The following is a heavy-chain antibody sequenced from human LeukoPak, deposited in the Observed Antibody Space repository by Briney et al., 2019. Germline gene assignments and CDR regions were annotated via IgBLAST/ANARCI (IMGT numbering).Heavy chain of an antibody. J-gene: IGHJ6*03. CDR1: GGSISSGSYY. CDR2: IYTSGST. Sequence: SQTLSLTCTVSGGSISSGSYYWSWIRQPAGKGLEWIGRIYTSGSTNYNPSLKSRVTISVDTSKNQFSLKLSSVTAADTAVYYCAREHRAGYCSGGSCYIYYYYYMDVWGKGTTVTISS. V-gene: IGHV4-61*02. CDR3: AREHRAGYCSGGSCYIYYYYYMDV. D-gene: IGHD2-15*01.